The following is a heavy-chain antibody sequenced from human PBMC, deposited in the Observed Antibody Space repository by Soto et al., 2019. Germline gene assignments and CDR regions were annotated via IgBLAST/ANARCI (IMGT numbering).Heavy chain of an antibody. CDR1: GFTFSSYA. J-gene: IGHJ4*02. CDR3: ARKVSSSELPDY. CDR2: ISYDGSNK. D-gene: IGHD6-6*01. Sequence: PGGSLRLSCAASGFTFSSYAMHWVRQAPGKGLEWVAVISYDGSNKYYADSVKGRFTISRDNSKNTLYLQMNSLRAEDTAVYYCARKVSSSELPDYWGQGTLVTVSS. V-gene: IGHV3-30-3*01.